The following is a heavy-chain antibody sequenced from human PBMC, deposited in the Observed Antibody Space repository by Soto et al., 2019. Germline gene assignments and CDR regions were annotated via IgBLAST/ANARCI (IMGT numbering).Heavy chain of an antibody. CDR3: ARVGGKYYDILTGPRGYYYYGMDV. Sequence: GGSLRLSCAASGFTFSSYGMHWVRQAPGKGLEWVAVIWYDGSNKYYADSVKGRFTISRDNSKNTLYLQMNSLRAEDTAVYYCARVGGKYYDILTGPRGYYYYGMDVWGQGTTVTXSS. J-gene: IGHJ6*02. CDR1: GFTFSSYG. CDR2: IWYDGSNK. V-gene: IGHV3-33*01. D-gene: IGHD3-9*01.